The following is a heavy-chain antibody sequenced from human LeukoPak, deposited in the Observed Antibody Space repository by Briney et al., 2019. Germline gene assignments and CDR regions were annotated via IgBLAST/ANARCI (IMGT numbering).Heavy chain of an antibody. V-gene: IGHV3-30*04. D-gene: IGHD3-16*02. CDR3: ARVGRSGYDYVWGSYRLYYFDY. CDR1: GFTFSNYA. J-gene: IGHJ4*02. CDR2: ISYDGNNQ. Sequence: GGSLRLSCAASGFTFSNYAMHWVRQAPGKGLEWVAVISYDGNNQYYADSVKGRFTISRDNSKNTLYLQMNSLRAEDTSIYYCARVGRSGYDYVWGSYRLYYFDYWGQGTLVTVSS.